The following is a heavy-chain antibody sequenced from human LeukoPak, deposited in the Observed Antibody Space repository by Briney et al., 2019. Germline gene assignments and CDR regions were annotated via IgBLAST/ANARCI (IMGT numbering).Heavy chain of an antibody. J-gene: IGHJ4*02. Sequence: PGGSLRLSCAASGFTFSTYAMTWVCQAPGKGLEWVSTISFSSGSTYYADSVKGRFTISRDNSKNTLYLQMNSLRAEDTAVYYCAKTKGSTRLAPFDCWGQGTLVTVSS. CDR1: GFTFSTYA. CDR2: ISFSSGST. CDR3: AKTKGSTRLAPFDC. V-gene: IGHV3-23*01. D-gene: IGHD2-2*01.